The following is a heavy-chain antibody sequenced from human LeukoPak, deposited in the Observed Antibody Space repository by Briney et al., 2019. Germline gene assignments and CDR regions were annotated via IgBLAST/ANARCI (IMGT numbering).Heavy chain of an antibody. Sequence: GGSLRLSCGASGFTFSTYAMHWVRQAPGKGLECVSVISYDGTTKDYADSVKGRFTISRDNSNDTLYLQMNSLRPEDTALYYCARVNTIFGVDIVSLGAEFEFWGQGTLVTVFS. CDR1: GFTFSTYA. CDR2: ISYDGTTK. J-gene: IGHJ4*02. V-gene: IGHV3-30*03. CDR3: ARVNTIFGVDIVSLGAEFEF. D-gene: IGHD3-3*02.